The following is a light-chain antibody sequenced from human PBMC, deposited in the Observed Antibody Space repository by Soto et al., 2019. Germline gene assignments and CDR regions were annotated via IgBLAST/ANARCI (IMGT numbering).Light chain of an antibody. Sequence: QSVLTQPPSVSGAPGQRVTISCIGSSSNIGAGFAVRWYQQLPGAAPKLLIFGNTNRPSGVPDRFSGSKSGTSASLAISGLQSGDEADYYCQSYDSGLGVSYVFGTGTQLTVL. V-gene: IGLV1-40*01. CDR2: GNT. CDR1: SSNIGAGFA. CDR3: QSYDSGLGVSYV. J-gene: IGLJ1*01.